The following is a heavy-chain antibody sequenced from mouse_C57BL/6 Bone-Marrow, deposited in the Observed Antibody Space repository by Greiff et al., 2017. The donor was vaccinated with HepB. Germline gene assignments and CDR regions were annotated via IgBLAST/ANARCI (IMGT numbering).Heavy chain of an antibody. CDR3: ARAGTDWYFDV. D-gene: IGHD4-1*01. CDR1: GFTFSDYY. CDR2: ISNGGGST. V-gene: IGHV5-12*01. J-gene: IGHJ1*03. Sequence: EVQLVESGGGLVQPGGSLKLSCAASGFTFSDYYMYWVRQTPEKRLEWVAYISNGGGSTYYPDTVKGRFTISRDNAKNTLYLQMSRLKSEDTAMYYCARAGTDWYFDVWGTGTTVTVSS.